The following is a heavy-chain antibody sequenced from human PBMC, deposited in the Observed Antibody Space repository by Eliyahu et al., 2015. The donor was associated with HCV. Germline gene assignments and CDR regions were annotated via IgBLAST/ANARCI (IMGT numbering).Heavy chain of an antibody. CDR3: ASGGGGIAVAGTGGWFDP. D-gene: IGHD6-19*01. V-gene: IGHV4-59*01. Sequence: QVQLQESGPGLVKPSETLSLTCTVSXGXXTTYSWXWIRQPPGRGLEWIGYIHYRGSNHYNPSLKSRVTISVDTSKNQFSLHLTSVTAADTAVYYCASGGGGIAVAGTGGWFDPWGQGTLVTVSS. J-gene: IGHJ5*02. CDR2: IHYRGSN. CDR1: XGXXTTYS.